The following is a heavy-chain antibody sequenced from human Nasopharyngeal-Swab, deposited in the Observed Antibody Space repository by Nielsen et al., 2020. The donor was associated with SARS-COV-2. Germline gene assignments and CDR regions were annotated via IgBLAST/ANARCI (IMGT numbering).Heavy chain of an antibody. D-gene: IGHD6-6*01. CDR2: IYYSGST. CDR1: GGSISSYY. Sequence: SETLSLTCTVSGGSISSYYWSWIRQPPGKGLEWIGYIYYSGSTNYNPSLKSRVTISVDTSKNQFSLKLSSVTAADTAVYYCARGAARSWFDPWGQGTLVTVSS. V-gene: IGHV4-59*01. J-gene: IGHJ5*02. CDR3: ARGAARSWFDP.